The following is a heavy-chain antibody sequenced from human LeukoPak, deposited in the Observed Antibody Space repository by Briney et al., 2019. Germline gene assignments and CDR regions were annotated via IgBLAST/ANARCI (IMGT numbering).Heavy chain of an antibody. CDR2: IYYSGST. Sequence: SETLSLTCTVSGGSISSYYWSWNRQPPGKGLEWIGYIYYSGSTNYNPSLKSRVTISVDTSKNQFSLKLSSVTAADTAVYYCARDRYDSSGYYLEYWGQGTLVTVSS. CDR3: ARDRYDSSGYYLEY. D-gene: IGHD3-22*01. CDR1: GGSISSYY. J-gene: IGHJ4*02. V-gene: IGHV4-59*01.